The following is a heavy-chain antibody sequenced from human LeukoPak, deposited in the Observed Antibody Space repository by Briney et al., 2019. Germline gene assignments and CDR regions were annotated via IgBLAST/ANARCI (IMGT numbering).Heavy chain of an antibody. CDR3: ARGRWPQLINY. CDR2: IYHSGST. J-gene: IGHJ4*02. Sequence: SETLSLTCAVSGGSISSGGYSWSWIRQPPGTGLEWIGYIYHSGSTNYNPSLKSRVTISVDTSKNQFSLKLSSVTAADTAVYYCARGRWPQLINYWGQGTLVTVSS. V-gene: IGHV4-30-2*01. CDR1: GGSISSGGYS. D-gene: IGHD5-24*01.